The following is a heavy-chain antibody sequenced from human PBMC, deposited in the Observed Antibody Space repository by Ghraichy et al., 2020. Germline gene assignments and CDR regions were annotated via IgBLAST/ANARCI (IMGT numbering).Heavy chain of an antibody. J-gene: IGHJ5*02. D-gene: IGHD2-2*01. CDR2: IYYSGST. Sequence: SETLSLTCTVSGGSISSGGYYWSWIRQHPGKGLEWIGYIYYSGSTYYNPSLKSRVTISVDTSKNQFSLKLSAVTAADTAVYYCARLNCSRTSCYSNWFDPWGQGTLVTVSS. CDR3: ARLNCSRTSCYSNWFDP. V-gene: IGHV4-31*03. CDR1: GGSISSGGYY.